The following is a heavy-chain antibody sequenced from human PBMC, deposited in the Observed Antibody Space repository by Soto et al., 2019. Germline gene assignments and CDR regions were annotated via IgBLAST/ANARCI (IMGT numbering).Heavy chain of an antibody. V-gene: IGHV3-30-3*01. CDR1: GFTFSSYA. CDR3: ARVLRYGYSKGWLMEPPHY. D-gene: IGHD6-19*01. J-gene: IGHJ4*02. Sequence: QVQLVESGGGVVQPGRSLRLSCAASGFTFSSYAMHWVRQAPGKGLEWVAVISYDGSNKYYADSVKGRFTISRDNSXNXLXXQMNSLRAEDTAVYYCARVLRYGYSKGWLMEPPHYWGQGTLVTVSS. CDR2: ISYDGSNK.